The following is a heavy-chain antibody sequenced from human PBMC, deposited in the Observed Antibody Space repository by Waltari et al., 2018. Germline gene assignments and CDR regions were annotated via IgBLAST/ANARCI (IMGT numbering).Heavy chain of an antibody. CDR1: GGSIRSYY. V-gene: IGHV4-59*01. CDR2: IYYSEST. CDR3: ARSPGSRHYFDY. J-gene: IGHJ4*02. D-gene: IGHD3-10*01. Sequence: QVQLQESGPGLVKPSETLSLTCRVSGGSIRSYYWSWIRQPPGQGLGGIGYIYYSESTNYYPSLKSLGTISVDTKNQFSLNLSSVTAADTAVYYCARSPGSRHYFDYWGQGTLVTVSS.